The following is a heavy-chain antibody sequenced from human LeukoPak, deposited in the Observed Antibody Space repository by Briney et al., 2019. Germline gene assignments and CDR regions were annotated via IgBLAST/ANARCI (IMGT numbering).Heavy chain of an antibody. Sequence: PGGSLRLSFAASGFTFSSYGMHWVRQAPGKGLEWVAVISYDGSNKYYADSVKGRFTISRDNSKNTLYLQMNSLRAEDTAVYYCAKGHYYYYMDVWGKGTTVTVSS. CDR2: ISYDGSNK. V-gene: IGHV3-30*18. CDR1: GFTFSSYG. J-gene: IGHJ6*03. CDR3: AKGHYYYYMDV.